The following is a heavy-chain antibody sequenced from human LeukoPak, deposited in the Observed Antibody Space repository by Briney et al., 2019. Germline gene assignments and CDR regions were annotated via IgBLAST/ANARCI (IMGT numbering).Heavy chain of an antibody. J-gene: IGHJ4*02. D-gene: IGHD4-23*01. V-gene: IGHV3-21*01. Sequence: GGSLRLSCAASGFTFSSYSMNWVRQAPGEGLEWVSFISSSSTYIYYADQVKARFTISRDKAKNSLYLQMNSLRADDTAVYYCARGDGNSMNYWGQGTLLTVSS. CDR2: ISSSSTYI. CDR1: GFTFSSYS. CDR3: ARGDGNSMNY.